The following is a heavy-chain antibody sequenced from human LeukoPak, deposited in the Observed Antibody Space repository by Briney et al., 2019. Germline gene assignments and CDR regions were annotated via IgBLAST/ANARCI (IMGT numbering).Heavy chain of an antibody. D-gene: IGHD3-10*01. Sequence: SVKVSCKASGGTFSSYAISWVRQAPGQGLEWMGRIIPILGIANYAQKFQGRVTITADKSTSTAYMELSSLRSEDTAVYYCARDRLSRYGSGRWFDPWGQGTLVTVSS. CDR3: ARDRLSRYGSGRWFDP. V-gene: IGHV1-69*04. CDR2: IIPILGIA. CDR1: GGTFSSYA. J-gene: IGHJ5*02.